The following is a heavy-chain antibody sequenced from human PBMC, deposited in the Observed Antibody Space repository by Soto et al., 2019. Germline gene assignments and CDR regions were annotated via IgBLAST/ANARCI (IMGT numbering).Heavy chain of an antibody. J-gene: IGHJ4*02. CDR3: ARQREYSYDNSGYFYSDY. V-gene: IGHV7-4-1*02. CDR2: FNTYTGNP. Sequence: ASVKVSCKASGYSFTTYGMNWVPQAPGQGLEWMGWFNTYTGNPTYAQGFTGRFVFSMDTSASTAYLQISSLKAEDMAMYYCARQREYSYDNSGYFYSDYWGQGTLVTVSS. D-gene: IGHD3-22*01. CDR1: GYSFTTYG.